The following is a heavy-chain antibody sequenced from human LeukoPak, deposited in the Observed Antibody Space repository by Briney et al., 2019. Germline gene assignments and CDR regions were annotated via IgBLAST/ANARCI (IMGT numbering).Heavy chain of an antibody. CDR2: ISSSISPI. D-gene: IGHD3-10*01. Sequence: GGSLRLSCAASGFTFSSSGMNWVRQAPGQGLEWVSYISSSISPIYYADSVKGRFTISRDNAKNSLYLQMNSLRAEDTAVYYCARGPYGSSGTPDAFDIWGQGTMVTVSS. CDR3: ARGPYGSSGTPDAFDI. J-gene: IGHJ3*02. CDR1: GFTFSSSG. V-gene: IGHV3-48*01.